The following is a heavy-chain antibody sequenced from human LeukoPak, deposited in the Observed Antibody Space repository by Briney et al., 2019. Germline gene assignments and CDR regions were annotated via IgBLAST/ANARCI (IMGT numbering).Heavy chain of an antibody. J-gene: IGHJ4*02. V-gene: IGHV3-23*01. CDR1: GFTFSNYA. CDR3: AKDSPVATR. D-gene: IGHD2-15*01. Sequence: GGSLRLSCAAAGFTFSNYAMTWVRQAPGKGLEWVSSISGSGGSTYFADSVKGRFTISRDNSKNTLYLQMYSLRAEDTAVYYCAKDSPVATRWGQGTLVTVSS. CDR2: ISGSGGST.